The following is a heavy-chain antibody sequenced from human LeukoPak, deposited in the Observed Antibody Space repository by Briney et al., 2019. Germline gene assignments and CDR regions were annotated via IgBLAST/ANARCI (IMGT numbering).Heavy chain of an antibody. CDR1: GFTFRNYA. CDR2: ISGSGAIT. CDR3: ARPQSSSGYYWPFDD. J-gene: IGHJ4*02. D-gene: IGHD3-22*01. Sequence: GGSLRLSCAASGFTFRNYAMSWVRQAPGKGPEWVSAISGSGAITYYADSVKGRFTISRDNSKNTLYLQVNSLRAEDTAVYYCARPQSSSGYYWPFDDWGQGTLVTVSS. V-gene: IGHV3-23*01.